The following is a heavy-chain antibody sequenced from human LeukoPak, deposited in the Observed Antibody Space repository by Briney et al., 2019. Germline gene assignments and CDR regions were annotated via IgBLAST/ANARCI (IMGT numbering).Heavy chain of an antibody. D-gene: IGHD3-10*01. CDR2: IKQDGSDK. CDR1: GFTFGDYA. V-gene: IGHV3-7*01. J-gene: IGHJ3*02. CDR3: ARERRGGDTFDI. Sequence: PGGSLRLPCTASGFTFGDYAMSWVRQAPGKGLEWVANIKQDGSDKYYVDSVKGRFTISRDNAKNSLYLQMNSLRVEDTAVYYCARERRGGDTFDIWGQGTMVTVSS.